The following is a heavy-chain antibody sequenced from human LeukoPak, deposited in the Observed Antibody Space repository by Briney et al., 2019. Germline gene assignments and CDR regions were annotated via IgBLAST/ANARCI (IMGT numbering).Heavy chain of an antibody. D-gene: IGHD1-26*01. CDR2: INHSGST. J-gene: IGHJ4*02. V-gene: IGHV4-34*01. CDR1: GGSFSGYY. CDR3: AXXXXXXDYVGAIYFDY. Sequence: SETLSLTCAVYGGSFSGYYWSWIRQPPGKGLEWIGEINHSGSTNYNPSLKSRVTISVDTSKNQFSLKLSSVTAADTAVYYWAXXXXXXDYVGAIYFDYWGQGTLVTVSS.